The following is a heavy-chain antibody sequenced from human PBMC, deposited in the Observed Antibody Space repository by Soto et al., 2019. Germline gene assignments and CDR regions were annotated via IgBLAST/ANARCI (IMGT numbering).Heavy chain of an antibody. CDR1: GVTLRNYD. CDR2: SSANDVGT. V-gene: IGHV3-23*01. D-gene: IGHD5-12*01. CDR3: AKANDDYVCVNSPSIDD. J-gene: IGHJ4*02. Sequence: HRGGSLRLSCEASGVTLRNYDMTWIRQAPGKGLEWVSLSSANDVGTYYAESVNTRFTISTDQSRNTEYLQMDSPRAAATATEYFAKANDDYVCVNSPSIDDWGQGTLVTVSS.